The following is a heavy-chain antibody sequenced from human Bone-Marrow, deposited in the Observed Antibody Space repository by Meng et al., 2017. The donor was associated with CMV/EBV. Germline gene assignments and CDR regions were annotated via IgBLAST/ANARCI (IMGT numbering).Heavy chain of an antibody. CDR1: GYTFTGYY. Sequence: ASVKVSCKASGYTFTGYYMHWVRQAPGQGLEWMGGFDPEDGETIYAQKFQGRVTMTEDTSTDTAYMELSSLRSEDTAVYYCATLGLHYGMDVWGQGTTVTGSS. J-gene: IGHJ6*01. D-gene: IGHD7-27*01. CDR2: FDPEDGET. V-gene: IGHV1-24*01. CDR3: ATLGLHYGMDV.